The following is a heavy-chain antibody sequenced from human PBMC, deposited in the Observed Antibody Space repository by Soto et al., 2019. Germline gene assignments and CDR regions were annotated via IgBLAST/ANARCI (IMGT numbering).Heavy chain of an antibody. CDR1: GGSFRNYY. Sequence: LSETLSLTCGVYGGSFRNYYWIWVRQPPGKGLEWIGEVNHSGEATYNPSLQSRITISLDTSNNQFSLKMTSVTAADTAMYFCTREEPFLSSWFDTWGQGTQATV. J-gene: IGHJ5*02. CDR3: TREEPFLSSWFDT. D-gene: IGHD3-10*01. V-gene: IGHV4-34*01. CDR2: VNHSGEA.